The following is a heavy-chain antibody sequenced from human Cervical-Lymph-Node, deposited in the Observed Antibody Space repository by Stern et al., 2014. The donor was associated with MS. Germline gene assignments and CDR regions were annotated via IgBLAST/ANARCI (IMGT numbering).Heavy chain of an antibody. J-gene: IGHJ4*02. D-gene: IGHD2/OR15-2a*01. CDR3: ARIPYYFVGFDY. V-gene: IGHV4-34*01. CDR2: LNHRGTS. Sequence: QLQLQQWGAGLLKPSETLSLTCGISGGPFVGYYWTWVRQAPGKGLEWIGELNHRGTSHYNPSLKSRVTLSGDTSRNQFSLTLTSVTAADTAVYYCARIPYYFVGFDYWGQGTLVTVSS. CDR1: GGPFVGYY.